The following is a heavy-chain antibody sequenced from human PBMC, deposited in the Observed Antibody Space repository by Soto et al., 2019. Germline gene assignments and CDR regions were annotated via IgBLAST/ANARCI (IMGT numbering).Heavy chain of an antibody. D-gene: IGHD3-10*01. CDR1: GYTFTSYY. CDR3: ARGGGRRNDYYYGMDV. J-gene: IGHJ6*02. CDR2: INPSGGST. Sequence: ASVKASCKVPGYTFTSYYMHWVRQAPGPELEWMGIINPSGGSTSYAQKFHGRVTMTRDTSTSTVYMELSSLRSEDTAVYYCARGGGRRNDYYYGMDVWGQGTTVTVSS. V-gene: IGHV1-46*01.